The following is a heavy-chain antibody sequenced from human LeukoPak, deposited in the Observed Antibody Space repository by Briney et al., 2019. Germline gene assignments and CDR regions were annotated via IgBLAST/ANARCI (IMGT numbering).Heavy chain of an antibody. Sequence: ASVKVSCKASGYTFNSSYMHWVRQAPGQGLEWMGIINPSDDSTRYAQKFQGRVTMTTDTSTSTAYMELRTLRSDDTAVYYCARWNSGGSSFDYWGQGTLVTVSS. CDR2: INPSDDST. J-gene: IGHJ4*02. CDR1: GYTFNSSY. D-gene: IGHD2-15*01. V-gene: IGHV1-46*02. CDR3: ARWNSGGSSFDY.